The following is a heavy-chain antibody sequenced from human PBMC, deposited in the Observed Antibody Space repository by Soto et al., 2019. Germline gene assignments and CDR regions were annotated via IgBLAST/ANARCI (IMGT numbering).Heavy chain of an antibody. J-gene: IGHJ5*02. CDR3: ARDRVGRGSWAHSKWFDP. CDR2: IYTSGST. CDR1: SISSYY. D-gene: IGHD1-26*01. V-gene: IGHV4-4*07. Sequence: SISSYYWSWIRQPAGKGLEWIGRIYTSGSTNYNPSLKSRVTMSVDTSKNQFSLKLSSVTAADTAVYYCARDRVGRGSWAHSKWFDPWGQGTLVTVSS.